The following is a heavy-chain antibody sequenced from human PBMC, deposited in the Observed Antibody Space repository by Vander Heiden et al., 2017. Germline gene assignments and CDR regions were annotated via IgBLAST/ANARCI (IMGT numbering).Heavy chain of an antibody. D-gene: IGHD3-10*01. CDR3: ARDRAGTNYFQP. V-gene: IGHV3-21*02. J-gene: IGHJ1*01. CDR1: GFTFSSYG. CDR2: ISRTGNYI. Sequence: DVELVDSGGGLVRPGGSMRHCCSASGFTFSSYGMNWVRQAPGKGLEWVSSISRTGNYIYYADSVKGRFTISRDNAKNSVFLQMNSLRAEDTAVYYCARDRAGTNYFQPWGQGTLITVS.